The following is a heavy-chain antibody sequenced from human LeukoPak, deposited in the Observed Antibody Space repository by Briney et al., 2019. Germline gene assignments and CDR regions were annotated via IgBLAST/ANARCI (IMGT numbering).Heavy chain of an antibody. V-gene: IGHV1-8*01. CDR1: GYTFTTCD. Sequence: ASVKVSCKASGYTFTTCDINWVRQATGQGLEWLGWMNPNSGNTDYAQSFQGRVTMTRDTSISTAYMELSNLRSEDTAIYYCTRGSSGRRDYWGQGTLVTVSS. CDR2: MNPNSGNT. D-gene: IGHD6-19*01. J-gene: IGHJ4*02. CDR3: TRGSSGRRDY.